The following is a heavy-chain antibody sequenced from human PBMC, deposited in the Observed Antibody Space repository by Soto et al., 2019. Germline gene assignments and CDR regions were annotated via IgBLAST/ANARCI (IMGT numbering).Heavy chain of an antibody. Sequence: PSETLSLTCTVSGGSISSYYWSWIRQPPGKGLEWIGYIYYSGSTNYNPSLKSRVTISVDTSKNQFSLKLSSVTAADTAVYYCAAFGDIVVVPAASDYWGQGTLVTVSS. D-gene: IGHD2-2*01. V-gene: IGHV4-59*01. CDR3: AAFGDIVVVPAASDY. CDR2: IYYSGST. CDR1: GGSISSYY. J-gene: IGHJ4*02.